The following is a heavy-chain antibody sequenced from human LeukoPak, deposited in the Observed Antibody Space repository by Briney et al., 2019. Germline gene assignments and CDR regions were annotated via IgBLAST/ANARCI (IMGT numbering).Heavy chain of an antibody. CDR3: ARGAGYPFHMDV. D-gene: IGHD5-18*01. V-gene: IGHV3-66*02. Sequence: GGSLRLSCAASGFIVSTNYMSWVRQAPGKGLEWVSLIYDGGRTYYADSVKGRFTISRDNSKNTLYLQMNSLRAEDTAVYYCARGAGYPFHMDVWGKGTTVTVSS. CDR1: GFIVSTNY. CDR2: IYDGGRT. J-gene: IGHJ6*03.